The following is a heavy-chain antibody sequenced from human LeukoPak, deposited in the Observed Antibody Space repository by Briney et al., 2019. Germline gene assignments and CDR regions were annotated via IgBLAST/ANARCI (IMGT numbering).Heavy chain of an antibody. D-gene: IGHD2-15*01. V-gene: IGHV1-46*01. CDR3: ARSSYCSGGSCYGS. CDR1: GYTFTSYY. J-gene: IGHJ5*02. CDR2: INPSGGST. Sequence: GASVKVSCKASGYTFTSYYMHWVRQAPGQGLEWMGIINPSGGSTSYAQKFQGRVTMTRDMSTSTAYMELSRLTSDDTAVYYCARSSYCSGGSCYGSWGQGTLVTVSS.